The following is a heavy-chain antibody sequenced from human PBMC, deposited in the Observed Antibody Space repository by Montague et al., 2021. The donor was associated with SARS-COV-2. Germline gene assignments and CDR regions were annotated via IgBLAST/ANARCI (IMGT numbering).Heavy chain of an antibody. CDR2: INHSGST. CDR1: GGSFSGYY. V-gene: IGHV4-34*01. CDR3: ARALIMITFGGVIAHWFDP. Sequence: SETLSLTCAVYGGSFSGYYWSWIRQPPGKGLEWIGEINHSGSTYYNPSLKSRVTLSVDTSKNQFSLKLSSVTAADTAVYYCARALIMITFGGVIAHWFDPWGQGTLVTVSS. D-gene: IGHD3-16*02. J-gene: IGHJ5*02.